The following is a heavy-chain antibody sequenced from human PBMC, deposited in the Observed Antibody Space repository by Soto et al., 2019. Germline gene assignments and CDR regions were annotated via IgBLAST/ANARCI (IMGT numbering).Heavy chain of an antibody. CDR1: GGSISSYY. V-gene: IGHV4-59*01. Sequence: SETLSLTCTVSGGSISSYYWSWIRQPPGKGLEWIGYIYYSGSTNYNPSLKSRVTISVDTSKNQFSLKLSSVTAADTAVYYCARDAILDYGDYVFDYWGQGTLVTVSS. CDR3: ARDAILDYGDYVFDY. D-gene: IGHD4-17*01. CDR2: IYYSGST. J-gene: IGHJ4*02.